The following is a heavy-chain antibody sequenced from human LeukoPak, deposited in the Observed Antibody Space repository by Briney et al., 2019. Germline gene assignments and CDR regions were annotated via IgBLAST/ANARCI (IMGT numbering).Heavy chain of an antibody. CDR1: GFTFSDY. CDR3: ARAASCGGDCSSSYLQH. J-gene: IGHJ1*01. V-gene: IGHV3-11*06. CDR2: ISSSSRYT. D-gene: IGHD2-21*02. Sequence: GGSLRLSCAASGFTFSDYMSWIRQAPGKGLEWVSYISSSSRYTNYADSVKGRFTISRDNAKNTLYLQMNSLRAEDMAVYYCARAASCGGDCSSSYLQHWGQGTLVTVSS.